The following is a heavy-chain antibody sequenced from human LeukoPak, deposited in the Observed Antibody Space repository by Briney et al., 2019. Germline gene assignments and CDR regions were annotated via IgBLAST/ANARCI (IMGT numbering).Heavy chain of an antibody. V-gene: IGHV1-8*01. D-gene: IGHD3-3*01. J-gene: IGHJ6*02. CDR2: MNPNSGNT. Sequence: ASVKVSCKASGYTFTSYDINWVRQATGQGLEWMGWMNPNSGNTGYAQKFQGRVTMTRNTSISTAYMELSSLRSEDTAVYYCAIPYSSYGFWSGYYTPGGYYYYGMDVWGQGTTVTVSS. CDR3: AIPYSSYGFWSGYYTPGGYYYYGMDV. CDR1: GYTFTSYD.